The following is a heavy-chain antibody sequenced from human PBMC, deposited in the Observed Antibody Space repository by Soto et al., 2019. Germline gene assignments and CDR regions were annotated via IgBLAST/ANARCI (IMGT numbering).Heavy chain of an antibody. Sequence: ASVKVSCKASGYTFTSYAMHWVRQAPGQRLEWMGWINAGNGNTKYSQKFQGRVTITRDTSASTAYMELSSLRSEDTAVYYCARSFHCSSTSCYAFDIWGQGTMVTVSS. CDR3: ARSFHCSSTSCYAFDI. CDR1: GYTFTSYA. CDR2: INAGNGNT. V-gene: IGHV1-3*01. D-gene: IGHD2-2*01. J-gene: IGHJ3*02.